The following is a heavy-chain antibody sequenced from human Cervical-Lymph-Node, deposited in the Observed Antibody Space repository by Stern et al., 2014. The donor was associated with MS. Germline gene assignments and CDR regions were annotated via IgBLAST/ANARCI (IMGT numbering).Heavy chain of an antibody. CDR3: AKYCSDSICNGFDH. D-gene: IGHD2-15*01. Sequence: EMQLVESGGGLVKPGGSLRLSCAASGFTFSRYSMNWVRQAPGKGLEWVSSISSTATYIYYSDSVRGRFTISRDNAKTALFLQMNSLRVEDTAVYYCAKYCSDSICNGFDHWGQGALVTVSS. CDR1: GFTFSRYS. V-gene: IGHV3-21*01. J-gene: IGHJ4*02. CDR2: ISSTATYI.